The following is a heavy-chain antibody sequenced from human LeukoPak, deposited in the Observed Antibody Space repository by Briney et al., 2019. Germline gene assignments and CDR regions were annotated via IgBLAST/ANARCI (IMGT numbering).Heavy chain of an antibody. J-gene: IGHJ5*02. V-gene: IGHV1-69*16. Sequence: ASVKVSCKASGGTFSSYTISWVRQAPGQGLEWMGRIIPILGIANYAQKFQGRVTITTDESTSTAHMELSSLRSEDTAVYYCARDLFAYCGGDCYFVDPWGQGTLVTVSS. CDR3: ARDLFAYCGGDCYFVDP. D-gene: IGHD2-21*02. CDR2: IIPILGIA. CDR1: GGTFSSYT.